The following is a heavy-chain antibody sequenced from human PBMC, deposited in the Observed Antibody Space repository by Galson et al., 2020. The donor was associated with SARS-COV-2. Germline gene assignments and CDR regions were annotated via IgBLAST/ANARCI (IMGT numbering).Heavy chain of an antibody. V-gene: IGHV1-2*04. J-gene: IGHJ4*02. CDR3: AKETGSGNYYHDD. CDR2: IHPNTGAT. D-gene: IGHD3-10*01. Sequence: GESLKISCKASGYTFTYNYIHWVRQAPGQGLEWMGWIHPNTGATNYAQKFHGWVTMTRDTSISTAYMELSRLKSDDTAVYYCAKETGSGNYYHDDWGEGTLVSVSS. CDR1: GYTFTYNY.